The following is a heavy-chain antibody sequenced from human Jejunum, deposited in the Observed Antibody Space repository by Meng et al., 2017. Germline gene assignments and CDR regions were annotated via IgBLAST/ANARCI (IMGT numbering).Heavy chain of an antibody. J-gene: IGHJ2*01. D-gene: IGHD3-10*02. CDR2: VYHSGST. Sequence: SETLSLTCAVSGGSIESNNWWTWIRQPPGPGLAGIGEVYHSGSTHYNPSLQSRVTISIDNSKNRFSLSLNSVTAADTAIYYCARSDYVRYFDLWGRGTLVTVSS. CDR1: GGSIESNNW. V-gene: IGHV4-4*02. CDR3: ARSDYVRYFDL.